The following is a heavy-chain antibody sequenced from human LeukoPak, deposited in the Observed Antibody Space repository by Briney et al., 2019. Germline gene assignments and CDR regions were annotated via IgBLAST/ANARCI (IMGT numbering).Heavy chain of an antibody. CDR3: ARGPPNWGYDY. V-gene: IGHV1-8*01. D-gene: IGHD7-27*01. Sequence: ASVTVSCKASGYTFTIYDINWVRQATGQRPEWMGWMSPNSGDTGYAQKFQDRVTMTRNTSISTAYMELSSLRSDDTAVYYCARGPPNWGYDYWGPGTLVTVSS. CDR2: MSPNSGDT. CDR1: GYTFTIYD. J-gene: IGHJ4*02.